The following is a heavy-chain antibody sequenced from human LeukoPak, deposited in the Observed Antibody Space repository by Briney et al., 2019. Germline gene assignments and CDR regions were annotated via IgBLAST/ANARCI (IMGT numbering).Heavy chain of an antibody. J-gene: IGHJ4*02. CDR2: ISPNSGGT. CDR3: ARGPPMADMPRYFDY. V-gene: IGHV1-2*02. CDR1: GYTFTDYY. D-gene: IGHD2-2*01. Sequence: ASVKVSCKASGYTFTDYYLHWVRQAPGQGLEWMGRISPNSGGTDYAQKFQGRVTMTRDTSISTAYMELTRLRSDDTAVYYCARGPPMADMPRYFDYWGQGTLVTVSS.